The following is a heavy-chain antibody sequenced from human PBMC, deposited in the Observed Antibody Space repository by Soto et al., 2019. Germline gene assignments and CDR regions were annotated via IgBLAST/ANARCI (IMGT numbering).Heavy chain of an antibody. V-gene: IGHV3-74*01. CDR3: ARLSDLGRGSGSYYNFDY. D-gene: IGHD3-10*01. CDR1: GFTFSSYW. Sequence: GGSLRLSCAASGFTFSSYWMHWVRQAPGKGLVWVSRINSDGSSTSYADSVKGRFTISRDNAKNTLYLQMNSLRAEDTAVYYCARLSDLGRGSGSYYNFDYWGQGTLVTVSS. CDR2: INSDGSST. J-gene: IGHJ4*02.